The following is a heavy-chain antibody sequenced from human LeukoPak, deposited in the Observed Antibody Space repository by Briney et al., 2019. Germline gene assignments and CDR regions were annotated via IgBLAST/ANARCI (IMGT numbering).Heavy chain of an antibody. V-gene: IGHV3-7*01. CDR3: ARFGYVAAVDL. CDR1: GFSLSAYW. J-gene: IGHJ4*02. D-gene: IGHD2-15*01. CDR2: INPAGTET. Sequence: PGGSLSLSCAASGFSLSAYWMTWVPQAPGTGLEWVANINPAGTETYYVDPVKGRFTISRDNAKNLLYLQMNSLRAEDTAVYYCARFGYVAAVDLWGQGTLVTVSS.